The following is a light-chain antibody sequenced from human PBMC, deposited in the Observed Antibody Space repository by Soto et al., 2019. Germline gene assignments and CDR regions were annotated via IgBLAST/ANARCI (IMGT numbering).Light chain of an antibody. Sequence: EIVLTQSPATLSLSPGDRATLSCRASLSVSSYLAWYQQKPGQAPSLLIYGASTRATGTPARFSGSGSGTEFILTISSLQSEDFAVYYCQQYSKWPLTFGGGTKVDI. CDR1: LSVSSY. CDR2: GAS. J-gene: IGKJ4*01. CDR3: QQYSKWPLT. V-gene: IGKV3-15*01.